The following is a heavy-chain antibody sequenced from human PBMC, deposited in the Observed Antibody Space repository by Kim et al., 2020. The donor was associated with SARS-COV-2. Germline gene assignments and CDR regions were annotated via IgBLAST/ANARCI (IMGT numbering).Heavy chain of an antibody. D-gene: IGHD3-22*01. CDR3: ARGSSANYYDSSGYY. CDR2: MNPNSGNT. V-gene: IGHV1-8*01. J-gene: IGHJ4*02. CDR1: GYTFTSYD. Sequence: ASVKVSCKASGYTFTSYDINWVRQATGQGLEWMGWMNPNSGNTGYAQKFQGRVTMTRNTSISTAYMELSSLRSEDTAVYYCARGSSANYYDSSGYYWGQGTLVTVSS.